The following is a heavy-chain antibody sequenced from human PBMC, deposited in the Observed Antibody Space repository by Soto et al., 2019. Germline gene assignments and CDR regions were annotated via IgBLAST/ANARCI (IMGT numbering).Heavy chain of an antibody. V-gene: IGHV4-59*01. CDR3: ARAYYDFWSGYTYYYYMDV. CDR1: GGSISSYY. J-gene: IGHJ6*03. D-gene: IGHD3-3*01. CDR2: IYYSGST. Sequence: PSETPSLTCTVSGGSISSYYWSWIRQPPGKGLEWIGYIYYSGSTNYNPSLKSRVTISVDTSKNQFSLKLSSVTAADTAVYYCARAYYDFWSGYTYYYYMDVWGKGTTVTVSS.